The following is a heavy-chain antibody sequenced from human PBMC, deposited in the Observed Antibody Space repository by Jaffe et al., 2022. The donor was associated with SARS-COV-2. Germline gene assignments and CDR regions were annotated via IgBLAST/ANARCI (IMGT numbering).Heavy chain of an antibody. CDR2: IKSKTDGGTT. CDR1: GFTFSNAW. V-gene: IGHV3-15*01. CDR3: TTGGYSYAYCRY. D-gene: IGHD5-18*01. Sequence: DGQLVASGGDLVNPGGSLRLSCTASGFTFSNAWMSWVRQAPGKGLEWVGRIKSKTDGGTTDYAAPVKGRFTISRDDTKNILYLQMNSLKTEDTAVYYCTTGGYSYAYCRYWGQGIPVTVSS. J-gene: IGHJ4*02.